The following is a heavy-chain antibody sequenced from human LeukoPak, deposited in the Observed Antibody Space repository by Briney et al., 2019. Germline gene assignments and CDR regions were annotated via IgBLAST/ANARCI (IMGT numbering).Heavy chain of an antibody. J-gene: IGHJ4*02. Sequence: SETLSLTCTLSGGSISSYYWRWIRKPPGKGLEWIGYIYCSGSTNYNPSLKSRVTISVDTSKNQFSLKLSSVTAADTAVYYCARVPGVYDFWSGFDYWGQGTLVTVSS. D-gene: IGHD3-3*01. V-gene: IGHV4-59*01. CDR3: ARVPGVYDFWSGFDY. CDR2: IYCSGST. CDR1: GGSISSYY.